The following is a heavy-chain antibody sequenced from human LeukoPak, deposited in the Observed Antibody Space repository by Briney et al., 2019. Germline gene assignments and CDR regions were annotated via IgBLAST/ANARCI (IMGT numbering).Heavy chain of an antibody. J-gene: IGHJ4*02. V-gene: IGHV3-53*01. CDR2: IYSGGST. CDR3: SRGTYYHDSAL. D-gene: IGHD3-22*01. Sequence: GGSLRLSCAASGFTVSSNYMSWVRQAPGKGLEWVSVIYSGGSTYYADSVKGRFTISRDNSKNTLYLQMNSLKTEDTAVYYCSRGTYYHDSALWGQGTLVIVSS. CDR1: GFTVSSNY.